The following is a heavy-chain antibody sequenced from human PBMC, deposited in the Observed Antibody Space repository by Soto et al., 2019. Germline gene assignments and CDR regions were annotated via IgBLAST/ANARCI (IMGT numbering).Heavy chain of an antibody. CDR1: GGSISSSSYY. Sequence: QLQLQESGPGLVKPSETLSLTCTVSGGSISSSSYYWGWIRQPPGKGLEWIGSIYYSGSTYYNPSLKSRVTISVDTSKNQFSLKLSSVTAADTAVYYCARHRGYSGSYYFDYWGQGTLVTVSS. D-gene: IGHD1-26*01. CDR2: IYYSGST. J-gene: IGHJ4*02. CDR3: ARHRGYSGSYYFDY. V-gene: IGHV4-39*01.